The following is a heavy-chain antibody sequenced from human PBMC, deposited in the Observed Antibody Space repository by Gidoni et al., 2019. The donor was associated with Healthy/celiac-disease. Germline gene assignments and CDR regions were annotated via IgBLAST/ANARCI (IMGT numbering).Heavy chain of an antibody. D-gene: IGHD6-13*01. Sequence: QITLKESAPTLVKPTQTLTLTCPFSGFSLRTSGVGVGWIRQPPGKALEWLALIYWDDDKRYSPSLKSRLTITKDTSKNQVVLTMTNMDPVDTATYYCAHSSVLVTPHHVFDYWGQGTLVTVSS. V-gene: IGHV2-5*02. CDR1: GFSLRTSGVG. J-gene: IGHJ4*02. CDR3: AHSSVLVTPHHVFDY. CDR2: IYWDDDK.